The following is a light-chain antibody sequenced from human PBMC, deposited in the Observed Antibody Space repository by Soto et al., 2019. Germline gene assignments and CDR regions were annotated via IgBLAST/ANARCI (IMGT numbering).Light chain of an antibody. CDR2: GAS. CDR1: QSVSSNY. J-gene: IGKJ1*01. CDR3: QPYGSSRT. Sequence: IVLTQSPGTLSLSPGERATLSCRASQSVSSNYLAWYQQKPGQAPRLLIYGASSRATGIPDRFSGSGSGTDFTLTISRLEPEDFAVYYCQPYGSSRTFGQGTKVEIK. V-gene: IGKV3-20*01.